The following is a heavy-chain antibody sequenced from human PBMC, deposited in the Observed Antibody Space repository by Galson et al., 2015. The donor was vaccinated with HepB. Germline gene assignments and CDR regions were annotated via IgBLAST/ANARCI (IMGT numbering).Heavy chain of an antibody. CDR3: ARGGMATIGGPTFDY. J-gene: IGHJ4*02. D-gene: IGHD5-24*01. V-gene: IGHV1-18*01. Sequence: SVKVSCKASGYTFTRYNINWVRQAPGQGLQWMGNAKYTQKLQGRVTMTTDTSTNTAYMELRSLRSDDTAMYYCARGGMATIGGPTFDYWGQGTTVTVSS. CDR1: GYTFTRYN.